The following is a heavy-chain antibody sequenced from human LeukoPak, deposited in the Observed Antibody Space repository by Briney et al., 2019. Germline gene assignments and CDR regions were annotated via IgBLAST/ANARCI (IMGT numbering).Heavy chain of an antibody. CDR1: GYTFTGYY. CDR3: ARGGIAVAGPADY. J-gene: IGHJ4*02. Sequence: ASVKVSCKASGYTFTGYYMHWVRQAPGQGLEWMGWINPNSGGTNYAQKFQGWVTMTRDTSISTAYMELSRLRSDDTAVYYCARGGIAVAGPADYWGQGTLVTVSS. CDR2: INPNSGGT. V-gene: IGHV1-2*04. D-gene: IGHD6-19*01.